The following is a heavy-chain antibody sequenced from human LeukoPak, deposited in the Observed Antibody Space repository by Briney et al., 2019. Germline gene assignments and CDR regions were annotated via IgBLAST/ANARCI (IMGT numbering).Heavy chain of an antibody. CDR3: AREAINYYGSGSYNYYYGMDV. CDR1: GGXISSGDYY. CDR2: IYYSGST. D-gene: IGHD3-10*01. Sequence: PSQTLSLTCTVSGGXISSGDYYWSWIRQPPGKRLEWIGYIYYSGSTYYNPSLKSRVTISVDTSKNQFSLKLSSVTAADTAVYYCAREAINYYGSGSYNYYYGMDVWGQGTTVTVSS. V-gene: IGHV4-30-4*01. J-gene: IGHJ6*02.